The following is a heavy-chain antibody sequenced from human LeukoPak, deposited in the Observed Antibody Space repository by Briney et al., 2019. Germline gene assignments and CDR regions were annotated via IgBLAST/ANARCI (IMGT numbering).Heavy chain of an antibody. CDR3: ARHYCSGGNCYYFDH. Sequence: SETLSLTCTVSGGSISGYYWSWIRQPPAQGLEWIGFIYYRETSKYNHSLMSRVTMSVDTSKNQVSLKLSSVTAADTAVYYCARHYCSGGNCYYFDHWGQGTLVTVSS. V-gene: IGHV4-59*08. CDR1: GGSISGYY. CDR2: IYYRETS. D-gene: IGHD2-15*01. J-gene: IGHJ4*02.